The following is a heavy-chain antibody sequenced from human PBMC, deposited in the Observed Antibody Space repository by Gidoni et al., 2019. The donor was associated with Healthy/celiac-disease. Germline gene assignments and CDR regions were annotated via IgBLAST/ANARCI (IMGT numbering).Heavy chain of an antibody. CDR3: ARTGHRRYCSGGSCYGGFYYYYGMDV. Sequence: QVQLQQWGAGLLKPSETLSLTCAVYGGSFSGYYWSWIRQPPGKGLEWIGEINHSGSTNYNPSLKSRVTISVDTSKNQFSLKLSSVTAADTAVYYCARTGHRRYCSGGSCYGGFYYYYGMDVWGQGTTVTVSS. D-gene: IGHD2-15*01. V-gene: IGHV4-34*01. J-gene: IGHJ6*02. CDR2: INHSGST. CDR1: GGSFSGYY.